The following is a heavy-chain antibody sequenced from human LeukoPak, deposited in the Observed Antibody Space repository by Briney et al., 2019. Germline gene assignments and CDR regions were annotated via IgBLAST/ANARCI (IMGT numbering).Heavy chain of an antibody. V-gene: IGHV3-53*01. Sequence: GGSLRLSCAASGFTVSSNYMSWVRQAPGKRLEWVSVIYSGGSTYYADSVKGRFTISRDNSKNTLYLQMNSLRAEDTAVYYCARDSPYYYGSGSHKGPRYGMDVWGQGTTVTVSS. J-gene: IGHJ6*02. CDR3: ARDSPYYYGSGSHKGPRYGMDV. CDR2: IYSGGST. D-gene: IGHD3-10*01. CDR1: GFTVSSNY.